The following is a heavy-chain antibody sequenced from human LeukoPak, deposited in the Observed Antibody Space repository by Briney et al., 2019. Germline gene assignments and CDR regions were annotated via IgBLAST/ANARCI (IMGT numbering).Heavy chain of an antibody. V-gene: IGHV3-43*01. Sequence: PGGSLRLSCAASGFTFDDYTMHWVRQAPGKGLEWVSLISWDGGSTYYADSVKGRFTISRDNSKNSLYLQMNSLRTEDTALYYCAKDQLGYCSGGSCYDGGAFDIWGQGTMVTVSS. D-gene: IGHD2-15*01. CDR2: ISWDGGST. CDR1: GFTFDDYT. CDR3: AKDQLGYCSGGSCYDGGAFDI. J-gene: IGHJ3*02.